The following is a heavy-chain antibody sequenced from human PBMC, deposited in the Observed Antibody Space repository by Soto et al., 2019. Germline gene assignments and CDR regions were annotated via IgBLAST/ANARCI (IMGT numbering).Heavy chain of an antibody. CDR2: IGTAGDT. Sequence: PGGSLRLSCAASGFTFSSYDMHWVRQSTGKGLEWVSAIGTAGDTYYPGSVKGRFTISRENAKNSLYLQMNSLRAGDTAVYYCARARTYYYDSSGYSTWYFDYWGQGTLVTVSS. V-gene: IGHV3-13*01. CDR3: ARARTYYYDSSGYSTWYFDY. CDR1: GFTFSSYD. J-gene: IGHJ4*02. D-gene: IGHD3-22*01.